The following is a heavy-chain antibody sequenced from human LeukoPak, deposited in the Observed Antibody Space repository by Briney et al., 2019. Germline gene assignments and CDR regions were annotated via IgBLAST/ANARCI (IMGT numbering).Heavy chain of an antibody. CDR2: VGGRSSGT. Sequence: GGSLRLSCAASGLTFSNYAVSWGRQAPRKGLELVSTVGGRSSGTYYADSVKGRFTISRDNSENTFHLQMNSLRVEDTAVYYCATHMTTVTTPFDYWGQGTLVTVSS. CDR1: GLTFSNYA. CDR3: ATHMTTVTTPFDY. D-gene: IGHD4-17*01. J-gene: IGHJ4*02. V-gene: IGHV3-23*01.